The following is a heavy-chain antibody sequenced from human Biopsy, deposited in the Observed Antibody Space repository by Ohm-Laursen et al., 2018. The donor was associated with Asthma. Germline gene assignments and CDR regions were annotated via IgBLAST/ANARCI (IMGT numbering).Heavy chain of an antibody. D-gene: IGHD3-10*01. J-gene: IGHJ6*02. V-gene: IGHV1-18*01. CDR2: ISVYNGNT. CDR3: ARAVDYSHYYGIDV. Sequence: ASVKVSCKTSGHTFNSAGISWVRQAPGQGLEWMGWISVYNGNTKVAQKLQDRVTMITDTSTSTAYMELRSLRSDDTAVYFCARAVDYSHYYGIDVWGQGTTVTVS. CDR1: GHTFNSAG.